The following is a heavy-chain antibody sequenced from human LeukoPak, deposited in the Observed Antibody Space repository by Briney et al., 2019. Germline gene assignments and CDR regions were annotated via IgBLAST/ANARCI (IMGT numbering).Heavy chain of an antibody. V-gene: IGHV1-46*01. Sequence: ASVKVSCAASGYTFTSYYMHWVRQAPGQGLEWMGIINPSGGSTSYAQKLQGRVTMTRDTSTSTVYMELSSLRSEDTAVYYYAREGGYYIDYWGQGTLVTVSS. J-gene: IGHJ4*02. CDR2: INPSGGST. CDR3: AREGGYYIDY. D-gene: IGHD5-12*01. CDR1: GYTFTSYY.